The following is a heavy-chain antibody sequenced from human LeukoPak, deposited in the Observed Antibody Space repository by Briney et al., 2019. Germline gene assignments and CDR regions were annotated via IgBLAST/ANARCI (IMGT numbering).Heavy chain of an antibody. J-gene: IGHJ4*02. V-gene: IGHV3-7*03. CDR2: IKQDGSEK. CDR3: ARDLYCSSTSCYAGGY. CDR1: GFTFSSYW. D-gene: IGHD2-2*01. Sequence: QSGGSLRLSCAASGFTFSSYWMSWVRQAPGKGLEWVANIKQDGSEKYYVDSVKGRFTISRDNAKNSLYLQVNSLRAEDTAVYYCARDLYCSSTSCYAGGYWGQGTLVTVSS.